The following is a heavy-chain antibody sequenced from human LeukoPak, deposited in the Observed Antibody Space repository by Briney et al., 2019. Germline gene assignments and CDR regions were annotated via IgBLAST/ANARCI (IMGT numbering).Heavy chain of an antibody. Sequence: PGGSLRLSCAASGVTFSDYAMSWVRQAPGKGLEWVSAVTYSGAPTYYADSVKGRFTISRDTPKNTLYLQMNSLRVEDTAVYYCAKGLQRTPYYYYGMDVWGQGTTVTVSS. CDR2: VTYSGAPT. J-gene: IGHJ6*02. CDR3: AKGLQRTPYYYYGMDV. CDR1: GVTFSDYA. D-gene: IGHD2-2*01. V-gene: IGHV3-23*01.